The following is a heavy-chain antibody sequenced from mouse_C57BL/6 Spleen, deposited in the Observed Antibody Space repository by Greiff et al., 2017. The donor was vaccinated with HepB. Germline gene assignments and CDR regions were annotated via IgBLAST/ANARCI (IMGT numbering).Heavy chain of an antibody. CDR1: GFSFNTYA. V-gene: IGHV10-1*01. Sequence: VMLVESGGGLVQPKGSLKLSCAASGFSFNTYAMNWVRQAPGKGLEWVARIRSKSNNYATYYADSVKDRFTISRDDSESMLYLQMNNLKTEDTAMYYCVRGGNCFDYWGQGTTLTVSS. J-gene: IGHJ2*01. CDR3: VRGGNCFDY. CDR2: IRSKSNNYAT.